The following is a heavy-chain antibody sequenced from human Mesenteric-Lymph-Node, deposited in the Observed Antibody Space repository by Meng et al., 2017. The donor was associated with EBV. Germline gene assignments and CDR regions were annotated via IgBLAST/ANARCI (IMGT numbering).Heavy chain of an antibody. Sequence: QGQLQQVDAEQLSPGLTQSLTSPVYGGAFSGYYWGWLRHPQGNGVEWSKETEWINQIDTTTYRPCLKISSTMSVDASNDQFSRKLSSVAAADTSVYCCADRTSHSDYTGQGTLVTVSS. D-gene: IGHD1-1*01. CDR1: GGAFSGYY. J-gene: IGHJ4*02. V-gene: IGHV4-34*01. CDR3: ADRTSHSDY. CDR2: TEWINQIDTT.